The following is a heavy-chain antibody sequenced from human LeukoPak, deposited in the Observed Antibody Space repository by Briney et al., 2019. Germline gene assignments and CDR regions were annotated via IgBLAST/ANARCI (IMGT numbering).Heavy chain of an antibody. CDR2: IYYSGST. Sequence: SETLSLTCTVSGGSISSHYWSWIRQPPGKGLEWIGYIYYSGSTNYNPSLKSRVTISVDTSKNQFSLKLSSVTAADTAVYYCARHSYTGIAAAWNFDYWGQGTLVTVSS. J-gene: IGHJ4*02. CDR3: ARHSYTGIAAAWNFDY. D-gene: IGHD6-13*01. CDR1: GGSISSHY. V-gene: IGHV4-59*08.